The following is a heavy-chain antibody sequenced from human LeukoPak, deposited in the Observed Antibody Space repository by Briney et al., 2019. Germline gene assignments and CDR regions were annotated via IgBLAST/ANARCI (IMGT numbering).Heavy chain of an antibody. J-gene: IGHJ6*03. CDR1: GFTFSSYT. V-gene: IGHV3-64*02. CDR3: ARITMGATSANCDYYFLDA. CDR2: IFSDGSST. D-gene: IGHD3-3*01. Sequence: GGSLRLSCAASGFTFSSYTMHWVRQAPGKGLEYVSVIFSDGSSTYYADSVKGRFTISRDNSKNTLYLQMDSLRAEDTAVYYCARITMGATSANCDYYFLDAWGKGTTVTVSS.